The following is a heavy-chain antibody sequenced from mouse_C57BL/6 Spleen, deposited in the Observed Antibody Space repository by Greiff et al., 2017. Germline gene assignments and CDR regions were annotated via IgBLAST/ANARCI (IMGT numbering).Heavy chain of an antibody. D-gene: IGHD2-3*01. CDR1: GYTFTNYP. J-gene: IGHJ2*01. V-gene: IGHV1-47*01. CDR3: GRRGDGYNALRY. CDR2: FNPYNDDT. Sequence: VQLQQSGAELVKPGASVKMSCKASGYTFTNYPIEWMKQNHGKSLEWIGDFNPYNDDTKYNEKFKGKATLTVEKSSSTVYLELNRLTSDDSAADYYGRRGDGYNALRYWGQGTTLTVSS.